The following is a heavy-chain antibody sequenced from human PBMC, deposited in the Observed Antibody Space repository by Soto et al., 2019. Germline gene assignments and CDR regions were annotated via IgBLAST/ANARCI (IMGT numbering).Heavy chain of an antibody. CDR1: GFNFGNSW. J-gene: IGHJ4*02. V-gene: IGHV3-74*01. CDR2: MTSDGSTT. Sequence: GVLRLSCAASGFNFGNSWMHWVRQAPGKGLEWVSRMTSDGSTTDYADSVKGRFTVSRDNGKYTLYLQMNSLRAEDTAVYYCATAEVDYWGPGTLVTVSS. CDR3: ATAEVDY.